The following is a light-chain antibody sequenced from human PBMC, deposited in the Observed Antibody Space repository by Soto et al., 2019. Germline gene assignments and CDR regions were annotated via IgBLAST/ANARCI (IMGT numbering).Light chain of an antibody. J-gene: IGKJ1*01. V-gene: IGKV3-20*01. Sequence: EIVLTQSPGTLSLSPGERATLSCRASQSVSSSYLAWYQQKPGQAPRLLIYGASSRATGIPDRFSGSGSGTDFTLNISRLDPEDFAVYYCQQYGSSPTFGQGTKVEIK. CDR2: GAS. CDR1: QSVSSSY. CDR3: QQYGSSPT.